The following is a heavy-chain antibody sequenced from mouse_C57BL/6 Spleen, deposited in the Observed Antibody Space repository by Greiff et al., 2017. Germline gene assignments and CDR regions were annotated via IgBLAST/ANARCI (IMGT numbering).Heavy chain of an antibody. CDR1: GYTFTSYW. CDR3: ARRDYGSSYEAMGY. D-gene: IGHD1-1*01. Sequence: QVQLQQPGAELVRPGTSVTLSCTASGYTFTSYWMHWVQQRPGQGLEWIGVIDPSDSYTNYNQKFKGKATLTVATSSSADYKQLSSLTPEDSAVYYSARRDYGSSYEAMGYCGKGTSVTVSS. CDR2: IDPSDSYT. J-gene: IGHJ4*01. V-gene: IGHV1-59*01.